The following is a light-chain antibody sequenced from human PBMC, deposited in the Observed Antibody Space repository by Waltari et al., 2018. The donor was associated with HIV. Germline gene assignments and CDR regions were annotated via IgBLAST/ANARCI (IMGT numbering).Light chain of an antibody. CDR1: TSTTAHNY. J-gene: IGLJ1*01. V-gene: IGLV1-51*01. CDR2: DNS. CDR3: GTWDSSLSAVV. Sequence: QSVLTQPPSVSAAPGQKVTISCSGTTSTTAHNYVPRYQRLPGTAPQLLIYDNSERPSGIPDRFSGSKSGTSATLGITGLQTGDEADYYCGTWDSSLSAVVFGTGTKVTVL.